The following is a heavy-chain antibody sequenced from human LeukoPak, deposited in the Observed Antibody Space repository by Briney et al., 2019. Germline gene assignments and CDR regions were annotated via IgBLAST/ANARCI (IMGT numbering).Heavy chain of an antibody. Sequence: SETLSLTCTVSGGSIRSYYWSWIRQPPGKGLEWIGYIYYSGSTNYNPSLKSRVTISVDTSKNQFSLKLSSVTAADTALYYCARSPRYCSGGSCYSSWGQGTLVTVSS. CDR1: GGSIRSYY. CDR3: ARSPRYCSGGSCYSS. CDR2: IYYSGST. V-gene: IGHV4-59*01. D-gene: IGHD2-15*01. J-gene: IGHJ4*02.